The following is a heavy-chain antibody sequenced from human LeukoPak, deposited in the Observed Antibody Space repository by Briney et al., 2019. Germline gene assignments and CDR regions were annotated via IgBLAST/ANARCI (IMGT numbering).Heavy chain of an antibody. J-gene: IGHJ6*02. CDR2: IWFDGKNQ. D-gene: IGHD2-8*01. Sequence: PGGSLRLSCAASGFTFRDPWMTWVRQAPGKGLEWVADIWFDGKNQHFADSVRGRFAISRDNSKNTVYLQINSLRAEGTAVYYCARDRHCVNGVCHSPAGMDVWGQGTTVTVSS. CDR3: ARDRHCVNGVCHSPAGMDV. CDR1: GFTFRDPW. V-gene: IGHV3-33*08.